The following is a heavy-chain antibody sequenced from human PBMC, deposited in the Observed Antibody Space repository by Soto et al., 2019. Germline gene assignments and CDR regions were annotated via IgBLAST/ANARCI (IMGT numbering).Heavy chain of an antibody. D-gene: IGHD3-3*01. J-gene: IGHJ3*02. CDR3: ARDRPLGITIFGVVIPDAFDI. Sequence: GGSLRLSCAASGFTFSSYWMHWVRQAPGKGLVWVSRINSDGSSTSYADSVKGRFTISRDNAKNTLYLQMNSLRAEDTAVYYCARDRPLGITIFGVVIPDAFDIWGQGTMVTVSS. CDR1: GFTFSSYW. CDR2: INSDGSST. V-gene: IGHV3-74*01.